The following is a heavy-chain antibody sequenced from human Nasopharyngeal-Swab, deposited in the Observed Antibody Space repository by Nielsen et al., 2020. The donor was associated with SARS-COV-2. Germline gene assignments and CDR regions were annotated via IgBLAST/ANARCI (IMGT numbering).Heavy chain of an antibody. V-gene: IGHV4-34*01. D-gene: IGHD2-21*01. CDR3: ARIKGGPYSSLYYYGLDV. CDR1: GGSSNSYY. J-gene: IGHJ6*02. CDR2: ISHSGST. Sequence: SETLSLTCAFYGGSSNSYYWTWIRQSPGKVLEWIGEISHSGSTKYNPSLKSRLTISVDTSNNQFSLKLTSVTAADTGVYYCARIKGGPYSSLYYYGLDVWGPGTTVTVSS.